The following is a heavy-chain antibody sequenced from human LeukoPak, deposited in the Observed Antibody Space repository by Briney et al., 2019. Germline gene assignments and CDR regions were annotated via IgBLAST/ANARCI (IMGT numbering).Heavy chain of an antibody. CDR3: ARGWVRFDAFDI. D-gene: IGHD5-12*01. Sequence: PSETLSLTCTVSGYSISSGYYWGWSRQPPGKGLEWIGSIYHSGSTYYNPSLKSRVTISVDTSKNQFSLKLSSVTAADTAVYYCARGWVRFDAFDICGQGTMVTVSS. CDR2: IYHSGST. J-gene: IGHJ3*02. CDR1: GYSISSGYY. V-gene: IGHV4-38-2*02.